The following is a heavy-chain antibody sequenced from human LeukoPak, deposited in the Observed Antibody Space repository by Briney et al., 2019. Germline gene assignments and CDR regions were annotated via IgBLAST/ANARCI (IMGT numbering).Heavy chain of an antibody. J-gene: IGHJ4*02. V-gene: IGHV4-34*01. Sequence: SETLSLTCAVYGGSFSGYYWSWIRQPPGKGLEWIGEINHSGSTNYNPSLKSRVTISVDTSKSQFSLKLSSVTAADTAVYYCARPKRYCSSTSCYGGYYFDYWGQGTLVTVSS. CDR1: GGSFSGYY. CDR2: INHSGST. D-gene: IGHD2-2*01. CDR3: ARPKRYCSSTSCYGGYYFDY.